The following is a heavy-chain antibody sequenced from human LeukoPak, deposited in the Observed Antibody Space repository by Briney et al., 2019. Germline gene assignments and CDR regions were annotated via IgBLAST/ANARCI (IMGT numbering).Heavy chain of an antibody. CDR3: AKDAAGPEY. CDR1: GLTFSSYS. J-gene: IGHJ4*02. D-gene: IGHD6-13*01. V-gene: IGHV3-23*01. Sequence: GGSLRLSCVVSGLTFSSYSMSCVRQAPGKGLEWVSGISASGGDTWYPDSVKGRFTISRDNSKNTLFLQMNSLRVEDTAIYYCAKDAAGPEYWGQGTLVTVSS. CDR2: ISASGGDT.